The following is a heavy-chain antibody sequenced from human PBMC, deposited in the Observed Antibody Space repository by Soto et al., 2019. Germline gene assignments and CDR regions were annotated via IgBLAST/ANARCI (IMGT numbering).Heavy chain of an antibody. CDR3: ARGGWFGELYGYYYYMDV. CDR2: IYYSGST. Sequence: SETLSLTCTVSGGSISSYYWSWIRQPPGKGLEWIGYIYYSGSTNYNPSLKSRVTISVDTSKNQFSLKLSSVTAADTAVYYCARGGWFGELYGYYYYMDVWGKGTTVTVSS. CDR1: GGSISSYY. V-gene: IGHV4-59*01. D-gene: IGHD3-10*01. J-gene: IGHJ6*03.